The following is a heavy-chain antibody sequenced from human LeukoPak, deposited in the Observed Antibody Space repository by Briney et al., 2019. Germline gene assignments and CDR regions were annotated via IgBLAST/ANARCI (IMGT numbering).Heavy chain of an antibody. Sequence: PGGSPRLSCAASGFTFSTYAMSWVRQAPGQGLEWVSSISGDGGSTYYAKSVKGRFTISRDNSKNTLYLQMNSLRAEDTAVYYCAKRPDCRTTNCFRFEYWGQGTLVTVSS. CDR2: ISGDGGST. V-gene: IGHV3-23*01. CDR1: GFTFSTYA. D-gene: IGHD2-2*01. J-gene: IGHJ4*02. CDR3: AKRPDCRTTNCFRFEY.